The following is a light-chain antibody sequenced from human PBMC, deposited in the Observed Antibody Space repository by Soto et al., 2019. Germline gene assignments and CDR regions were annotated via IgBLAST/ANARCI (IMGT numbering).Light chain of an antibody. V-gene: IGKV3-20*01. CDR2: SAS. J-gene: IGKJ1*01. CDR1: QSVSSN. CDR3: EQYGSSPRT. Sequence: EIGTSQSPATLSVCPGERATLSCRASQSVSSNLAWYQQKPGQAPRLLIYSASSRATGIPDRFSGSGSGTDFTLTISRLEPEDFAVYYCEQYGSSPRTFGQGTKVVIK.